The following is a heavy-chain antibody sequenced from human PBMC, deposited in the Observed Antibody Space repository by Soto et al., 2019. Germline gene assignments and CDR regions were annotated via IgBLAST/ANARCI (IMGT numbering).Heavy chain of an antibody. V-gene: IGHV3-15*01. J-gene: IGHJ4*02. Sequence: EVQLVESGGGLVEPGGSLRLSCAASGFSFNVAWLTWVRQAPGKGLEWVGRVKSKTSGGTVDYAAPVKGRFTISRDASIHTLNLQMNSLKTEDTAVYYCVADVADVGRGELDYWGQGTLVTVSS. D-gene: IGHD3-16*01. CDR1: GFSFNVAW. CDR2: VKSKTSGGTV. CDR3: VADVADVGRGELDY.